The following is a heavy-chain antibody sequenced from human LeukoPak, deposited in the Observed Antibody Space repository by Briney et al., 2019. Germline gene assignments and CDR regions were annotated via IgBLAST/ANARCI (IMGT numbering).Heavy chain of an antibody. CDR3: AREVYSPGRYSFDY. V-gene: IGHV4-39*07. CDR1: GGSISSSSYY. CDR2: MYYSGNT. Sequence: SETLSLTCTVSGGSISSSSYYWGWGRQPPGKGLEWIGSMYYSGNTYHNPSLKSRVTIAVDTSKNQFSLKVTSVTAADTAVYYCAREVYSPGRYSFDYWGQGILVTVSS. D-gene: IGHD5-18*01. J-gene: IGHJ4*02.